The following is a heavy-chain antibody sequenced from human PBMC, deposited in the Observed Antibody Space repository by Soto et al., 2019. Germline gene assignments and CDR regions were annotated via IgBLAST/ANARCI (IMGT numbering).Heavy chain of an antibody. D-gene: IGHD3-22*01. V-gene: IGHV3-30*18. J-gene: IGHJ4*02. Sequence: QVQLVESGGGVVQPGRSLRLSCAASGFTFSSYGIHWVRQAPGKGLEWVAVISYDGGNKHYADSVQGRFTISRDNSKHTLYLQMNSLRAEDTAVYYCAKDTYYLDSSGYYVFDSWGQGTLVTVSS. CDR1: GFTFSSYG. CDR2: ISYDGGNK. CDR3: AKDTYYLDSSGYYVFDS.